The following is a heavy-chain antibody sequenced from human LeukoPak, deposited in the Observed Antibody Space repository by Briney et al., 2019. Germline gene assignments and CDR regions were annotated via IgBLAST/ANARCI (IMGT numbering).Heavy chain of an antibody. CDR2: IYYSGST. CDR1: GGSISSSSYY. CDR3: AREGYSSSWLNLNWFDP. D-gene: IGHD6-13*01. V-gene: IGHV4-39*02. Sequence: PSETLSLTCTVSGGSISSSSYYWGWIRQPPGKGLEWIGSIYYSGSTYYNPSLKSRVTISVDTSKNQFSLKLSSVTAADTAVYYCAREGYSSSWLNLNWFDPWGQGTLVTVSS. J-gene: IGHJ5*02.